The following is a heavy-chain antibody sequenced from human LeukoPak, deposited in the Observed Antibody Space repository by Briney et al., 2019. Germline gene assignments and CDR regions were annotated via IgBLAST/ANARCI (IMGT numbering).Heavy chain of an antibody. D-gene: IGHD2-15*01. V-gene: IGHV4-34*01. CDR1: GGSFSGYY. CDR3: ARAGYCSGGSCYFY. Sequence: SETLSLTCAVYGGSFSGYYWSWIRQPPGKGLEWIGEISHSGSTNYNPSLKSRVTISVDTSKNQFSLKLSSVTAADTAVYYCARAGYCSGGSCYFYWGQGTLVTVSS. CDR2: ISHSGST. J-gene: IGHJ4*02.